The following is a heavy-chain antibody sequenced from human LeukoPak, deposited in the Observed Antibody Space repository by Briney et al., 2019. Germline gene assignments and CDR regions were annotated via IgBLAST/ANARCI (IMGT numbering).Heavy chain of an antibody. D-gene: IGHD6-13*01. CDR1: GFTFSSYA. V-gene: IGHV3-48*04. CDR2: ISSSSSTI. J-gene: IGHJ4*02. CDR3: ARDVYRGSSWYAFDY. Sequence: QPGGSLRLSCAASGFTFSSYAMSWVRQAPGKGLEWVSYISSSSSTIYYADSVKGRFTISRDNAKNSLYLQMNSLRAEDTGVYYCARDVYRGSSWYAFDYWGQGTLVTVSS.